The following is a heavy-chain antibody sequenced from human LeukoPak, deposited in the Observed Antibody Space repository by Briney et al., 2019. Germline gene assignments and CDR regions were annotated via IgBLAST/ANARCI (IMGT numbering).Heavy chain of an antibody. CDR2: ISGSGGSI. J-gene: IGHJ1*01. CDR3: ARAYDSSGYWPEYFHH. CDR1: GFTFSSYA. D-gene: IGHD3-22*01. Sequence: PGGSLRLSCAASGFTFSSYAMSWVRQAPGKGLEWVSSISGSGGSIYYADSVNGRFTISRHNSKNTLFLQMNSLRTEDTAVYYCARAYDSSGYWPEYFHHWGQGTLVTVSS. V-gene: IGHV3-23*01.